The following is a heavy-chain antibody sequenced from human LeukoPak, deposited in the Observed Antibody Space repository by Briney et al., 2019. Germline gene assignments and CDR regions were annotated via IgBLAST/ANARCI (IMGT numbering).Heavy chain of an antibody. J-gene: IGHJ4*02. V-gene: IGHV3-23*01. CDR2: ISGSGGTT. D-gene: IGHD6-13*01. CDR1: GFTFNNYA. CDR3: AKDPSGRYSSSWYDYYFDY. Sequence: GSLRLSCAASGFTFNNYAMSWVRQAPGKGLEWVSAISGSGGTTYYADSVKGRFTISRDNSKKTLYLQMNSLRAEDAAVYYCAKDPSGRYSSSWYDYYFDYWGQGTLVTVSS.